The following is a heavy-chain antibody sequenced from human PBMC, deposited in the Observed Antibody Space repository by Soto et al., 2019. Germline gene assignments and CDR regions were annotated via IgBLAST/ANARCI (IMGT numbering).Heavy chain of an antibody. CDR3: IHRGEGRRHFDY. Sequence: QITLQESGPSVVKPTQTLTLTCSFSGFSFNDSGVAVGWVRQTPSKALEWLGLIYWRGTQRYGTFLDTRVTITKASSKNQVVLTMSTMAPLDTGTYFCIHRGEGRRHFDYWGQGALVTVSS. CDR2: IYWRGTQ. J-gene: IGHJ4*02. V-gene: IGHV2-5*05. CDR1: GFSFNDSGVA. D-gene: IGHD2-15*01.